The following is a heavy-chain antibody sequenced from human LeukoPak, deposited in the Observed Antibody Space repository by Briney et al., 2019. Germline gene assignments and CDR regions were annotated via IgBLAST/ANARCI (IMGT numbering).Heavy chain of an antibody. J-gene: IGHJ3*02. CDR2: ISAYNGNT. CDR3: ARGASIAVRYPSENDAFDI. D-gene: IGHD6-6*01. CDR1: GYTFTSYG. Sequence: GSSVKVSCNASGYTFTSYGISWVRQAPGQGLEWMGWISAYNGNTNYAQKLQGRVTINTDESTITAYMELSSLRSEDTAVYYCARGASIAVRYPSENDAFDIWGQGTLVTVSS. V-gene: IGHV1-18*01.